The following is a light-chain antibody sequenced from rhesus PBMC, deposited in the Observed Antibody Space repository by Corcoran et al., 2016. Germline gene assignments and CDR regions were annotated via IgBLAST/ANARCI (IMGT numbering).Light chain of an antibody. J-gene: IGKJ4*01. CDR1: QGISSY. CDR2: AAS. Sequence: DIQMTQSPSSLSASVGDTVTITCRASQGISSYLNWFQQKPGKAPKLLIYAASSLESGVPSRFSCSGTGTEFTLTISSLQPEDFAAYYWLQHNSYPLTFGGGTKVEIK. V-gene: IGKV1-28*01. CDR3: LQHNSYPLT.